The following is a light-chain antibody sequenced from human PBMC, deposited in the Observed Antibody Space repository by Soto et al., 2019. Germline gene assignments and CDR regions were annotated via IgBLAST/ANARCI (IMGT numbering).Light chain of an antibody. Sequence: QSVLTQPPSVSGAPGQRVTVSCTGNSSNIGADYDVHWYQQLPGTAPQLLIYGNNNRPSGVPDRFSGSKSGTSASLAVTGLQAEDEADYYCQSYDSSLSGLVFGGGTKLTVL. CDR2: GNN. J-gene: IGLJ2*01. CDR1: SSNIGADYD. V-gene: IGLV1-40*01. CDR3: QSYDSSLSGLV.